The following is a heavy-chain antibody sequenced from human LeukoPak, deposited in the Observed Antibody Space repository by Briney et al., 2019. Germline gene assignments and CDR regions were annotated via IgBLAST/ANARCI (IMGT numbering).Heavy chain of an antibody. J-gene: IGHJ4*02. CDR3: ARLAYSSSWYY. CDR1: GYSFTNYW. V-gene: IGHV5-51*01. CDR2: IYPGDSDT. D-gene: IGHD6-13*01. Sequence: GASLKISGMGSGYSFTNYWIAWVRQMPGKGLEWMGIIYPGDSDTRYSPSFQGQVTISADKSTSTAYLQWSSLKASDTAMYYCARLAYSSSWYYWGQGTLVTVSS.